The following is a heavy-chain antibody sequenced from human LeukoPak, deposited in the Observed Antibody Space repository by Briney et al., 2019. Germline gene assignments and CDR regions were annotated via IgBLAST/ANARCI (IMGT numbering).Heavy chain of an antibody. V-gene: IGHV3-7*03. D-gene: IGHD5-18*01. CDR3: ASLDTAKQPLANH. J-gene: IGHJ5*02. CDR2: IRQDGSEK. CDR1: GFTFSSYW. Sequence: PGGSLRLSCAASGFTFSSYWMSWVRQAPGKGLEWVANIRQDGSEKYYVDSVKGRFTISKNSAKNPLYLQMNTLRVEDTAMYYRASLDTAKQPLANHWGQGTLVTVSS.